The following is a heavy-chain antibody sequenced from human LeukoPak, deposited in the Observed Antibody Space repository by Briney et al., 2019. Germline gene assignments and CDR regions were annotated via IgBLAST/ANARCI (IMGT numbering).Heavy chain of an antibody. CDR1: GFTFSDYY. CDR2: ISSSGSGI. CDR3: AKANGFRIWFGELSSWFDP. J-gene: IGHJ5*02. V-gene: IGHV3-11*01. Sequence: PGGSLRLSCAASGFTFSDYYMSWIRRAPGKGLEWVSYISSSGSGIYYADSVKGRFTISRDNARDSLYLQMNSLRAEETAVYYCAKANGFRIWFGELSSWFDPWGQGTLVTVSS. D-gene: IGHD3-10*01.